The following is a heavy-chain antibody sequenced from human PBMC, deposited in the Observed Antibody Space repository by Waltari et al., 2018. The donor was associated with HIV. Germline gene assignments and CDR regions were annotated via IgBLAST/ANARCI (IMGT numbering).Heavy chain of an antibody. CDR3: ARDRGYTYGPPDF. Sequence: QVQLVESGGGLVKPGGSLRIACAASGFSFRDSYITWIRQAPGKGLEWVSYISNSGTNKYYADSVKGRFTVSRDNAKNSLYLQMNSLRAEDTAVYYCARDRGYTYGPPDFWGQGTLVTVSS. V-gene: IGHV3-11*04. D-gene: IGHD5-18*01. CDR1: GFSFRDSY. J-gene: IGHJ4*02. CDR2: ISNSGTNK.